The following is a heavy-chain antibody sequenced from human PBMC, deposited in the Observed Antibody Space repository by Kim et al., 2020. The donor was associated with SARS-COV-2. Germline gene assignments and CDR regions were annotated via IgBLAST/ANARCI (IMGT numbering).Heavy chain of an antibody. CDR2: INHSGST. CDR1: GGSFSGYY. V-gene: IGHV4-34*01. Sequence: SETLSLTCAVYGGSFSGYYWSWIRQPPGKGLEWIGEINHSGSTNYNPSLKSRVTISVDTSKNQFSLKLSSVTAADTAVYYCARGRGLLWFGELLPSQYYFDYWGQGTLVTVSS. CDR3: ARGRGLLWFGELLPSQYYFDY. J-gene: IGHJ4*02. D-gene: IGHD3-10*01.